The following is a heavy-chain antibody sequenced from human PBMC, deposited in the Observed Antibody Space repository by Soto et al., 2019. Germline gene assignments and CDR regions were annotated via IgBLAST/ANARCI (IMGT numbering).Heavy chain of an antibody. V-gene: IGHV3-13*01. CDR1: GFTFRVYD. CDR3: ARAGMHNWNLLRVLDI. D-gene: IGHD1-7*01. Sequence: EVQLVESGVVLVKPGGSMRLSCAASGFTFRVYDILWVSQGAGTGLAWVSTIGTAGDTYYAGSVKGLFTISRENAKNSMYLQMNNLGAGDTAVYFCARAGMHNWNLLRVLDIWGHGTMVTVS. J-gene: IGHJ3*02. CDR2: IGTAGDT.